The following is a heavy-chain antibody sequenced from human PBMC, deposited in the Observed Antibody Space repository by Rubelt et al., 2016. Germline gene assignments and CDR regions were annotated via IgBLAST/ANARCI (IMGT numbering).Heavy chain of an antibody. Sequence: QVQLQQGGAGLLKPSETLSLTCAVSGEPLSGYYGHWIRQPPGKGLEWIGEVSPSVSTNYNPSLKSRVTISVEPSKNHISPRLVSWTAGDTAVYVCARGYGSGTYWFDYWGQGTLVTVSS. CDR1: GEPLSGYY. J-gene: IGHJ4*02. V-gene: IGHV4-34*01. D-gene: IGHD3-10*01. CDR2: VSPSVST. CDR3: ARGYGSGTYWFDY.